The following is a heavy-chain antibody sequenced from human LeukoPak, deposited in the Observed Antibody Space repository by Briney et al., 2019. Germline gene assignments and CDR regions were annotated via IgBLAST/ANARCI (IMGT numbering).Heavy chain of an antibody. CDR2: IYPGDSDT. CDR3: ARVGATKTRSNWFDP. D-gene: IGHD1-26*01. V-gene: IGHV5-51*07. Sequence: GESLKISCKGSGYSFTSYWIGWVHQMPGKGLEWMGIIYPGDSDTRYSPSFQGQVTISVDKSISTAYLQWSSLKASDTAMYYCARVGATKTRSNWFDPWGQGTLVTVSS. J-gene: IGHJ5*02. CDR1: GYSFTSYW.